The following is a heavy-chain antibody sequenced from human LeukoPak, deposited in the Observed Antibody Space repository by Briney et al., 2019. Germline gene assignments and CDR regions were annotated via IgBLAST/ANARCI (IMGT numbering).Heavy chain of an antibody. J-gene: IGHJ6*02. D-gene: IGHD6-13*01. CDR3: ARDLVIAAAGDYYGMDV. CDR2: LSRSSSYI. Sequence: GGSLRVSCAASGLTFSCYSMNWVGQAPVMCLHLVSSLSRSSSYIYYADSVKGRFTISRDNAKNSLYLQMNSLRAEDTAVYYCARDLVIAAAGDYYGMDVWGQGTTVTVSS. CDR1: GLTFSCYS. V-gene: IGHV3-21*01.